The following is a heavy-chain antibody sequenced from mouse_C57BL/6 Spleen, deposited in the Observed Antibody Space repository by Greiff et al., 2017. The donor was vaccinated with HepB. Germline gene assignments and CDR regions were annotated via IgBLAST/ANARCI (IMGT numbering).Heavy chain of an antibody. D-gene: IGHD1-1*01. J-gene: IGHJ2*01. V-gene: IGHV1-81*01. CDR1: GYTFTSYG. CDR3: ARQGDYYDGISLDD. Sequence: VQLQQSGAELARPGASVKLSCKASGYTFTSYGISWVKQRTGQGLEWIGEIYPRSGNTYYNEKFKGKATLTADKSSSTAYMELRRLTSEDSAVYFCARQGDYYDGISLDDWGQGTTLTVSS. CDR2: IYPRSGNT.